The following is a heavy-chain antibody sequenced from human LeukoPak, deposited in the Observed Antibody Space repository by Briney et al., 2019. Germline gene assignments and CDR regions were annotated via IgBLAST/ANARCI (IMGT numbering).Heavy chain of an antibody. D-gene: IGHD2-2*01. CDR3: AGDRIVLVPARTRSGMDV. J-gene: IGHJ6*02. V-gene: IGHV1-8*03. CDR1: GYTFTSYD. Sequence: ASVKVSCKASGYTFTSYDINWVRQATGQGLEWMGWMNPNSGNTGYAQKFQGRVTITRNTSISTAYMELSSLRSEDTAVYYCAGDRIVLVPARTRSGMDVWGQGTTVTVSS. CDR2: MNPNSGNT.